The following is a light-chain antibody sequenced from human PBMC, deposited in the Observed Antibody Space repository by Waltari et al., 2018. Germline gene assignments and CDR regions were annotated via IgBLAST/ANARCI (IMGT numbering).Light chain of an antibody. J-gene: IGKJ2*01. Sequence: EIVLTQSPATLSLSPGETATLSCRASQSVSTDLTWYQQKPGQAPRLLIYDASRRATGTPARFSGSGSGTDFTLTISSLEPEDFAVYYCQQRGNWPSGYTFGQGTKLEIK. CDR2: DAS. CDR1: QSVSTD. V-gene: IGKV3-11*01. CDR3: QQRGNWPSGYT.